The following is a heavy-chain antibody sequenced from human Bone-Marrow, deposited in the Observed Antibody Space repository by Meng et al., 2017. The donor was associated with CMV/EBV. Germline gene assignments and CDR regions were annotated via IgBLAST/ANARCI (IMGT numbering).Heavy chain of an antibody. V-gene: IGHV3-23*01. D-gene: IGHD5-12*01. CDR3: ANDPPFNSWPNY. CDR1: GFTFSSYW. J-gene: IGHJ4*02. CDR2: ISGSGGST. Sequence: GESLKISCAASGFTFSSYWMSWVRQAPGKGLEWVSAISGSGGSTYYADSVKGRFTISRDNSKNTLYLQLNSLRAEDTAVYYCANDPPFNSWPNYWGQGTLVTVSS.